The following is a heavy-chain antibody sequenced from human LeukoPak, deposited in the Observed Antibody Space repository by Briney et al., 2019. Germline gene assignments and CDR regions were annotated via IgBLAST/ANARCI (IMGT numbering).Heavy chain of an antibody. CDR3: ARVPSFSTGYYVVY. Sequence: GGSLRLSCSASGFSFSDYAMNWVRQAPGKGLEWVSSISKSSSHIFYADSVKGRFTVSRDNAENSLYLQMNSLRAEDTAVYYCARVPSFSTGYYVVYWGNGTLVIVSS. D-gene: IGHD3/OR15-3a*01. J-gene: IGHJ4*01. CDR2: ISKSSSHI. V-gene: IGHV3-21*01. CDR1: GFSFSDYA.